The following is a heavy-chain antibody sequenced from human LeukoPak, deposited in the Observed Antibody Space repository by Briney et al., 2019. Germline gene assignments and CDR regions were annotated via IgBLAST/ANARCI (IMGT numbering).Heavy chain of an antibody. D-gene: IGHD3-22*01. CDR2: ISSSSSSI. Sequence: PGGSLRLSCVGSEFIFSEYSMNWVRQAPGKGPEWVSYISSSSSSIYYADSVKGRFTISRDNAKNSLYLQMNSLRTEDTAVYYCAKVKGYEVVTPRNWFDPWGQGTLVTVSS. CDR3: AKVKGYEVVTPRNWFDP. V-gene: IGHV3-48*04. J-gene: IGHJ5*02. CDR1: EFIFSEYS.